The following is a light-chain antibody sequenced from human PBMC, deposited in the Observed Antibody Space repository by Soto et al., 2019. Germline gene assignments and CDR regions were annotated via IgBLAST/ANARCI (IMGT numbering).Light chain of an antibody. V-gene: IGKV3D-7*01. CDR2: GAS. CDR1: QSVSSSY. Sequence: IVMTQSPATLSLSPGERATLSCRASQSVSSSYLSWYQQKPGQAPRLLIYGASTRATGIPARFSGSGSGTDFTLTISSLQPGDFAVYYCQQDYNLPWTFGQGTKVDIK. CDR3: QQDYNLPWT. J-gene: IGKJ1*01.